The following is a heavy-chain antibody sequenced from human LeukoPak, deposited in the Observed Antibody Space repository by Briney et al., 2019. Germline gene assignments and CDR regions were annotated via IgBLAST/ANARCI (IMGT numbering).Heavy chain of an antibody. Sequence: ASVKVSCKASGYTFTSYGISWVRQAPGQGLEWMGWISAYNGNTNYAQKPQGRVTMTTDTSTSTAYMELRSLRSDDTAVYYCAREIRYYDSSGFYYTFDYWGQGTLVTVSS. CDR2: ISAYNGNT. CDR1: GYTFTSYG. J-gene: IGHJ4*02. D-gene: IGHD3-22*01. CDR3: AREIRYYDSSGFYYTFDY. V-gene: IGHV1-18*01.